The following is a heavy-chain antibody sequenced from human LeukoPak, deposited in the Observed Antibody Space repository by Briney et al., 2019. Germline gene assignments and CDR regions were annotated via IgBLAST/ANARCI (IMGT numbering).Heavy chain of an antibody. D-gene: IGHD2-8*02. CDR2: ISSTSAYI. Sequence: GRSLRLSCAGSGFALKSYSLSWVRQAPGKGLEWVSSISSTSAYIYYADSVKGRFAISRGNVDNVVYLQMNSLGAEDTAVYYCARVAVSGPTGWFDSWGQGTLVTVSS. V-gene: IGHV3-21*01. CDR3: ARVAVSGPTGWFDS. J-gene: IGHJ5*01. CDR1: GFALKSYS.